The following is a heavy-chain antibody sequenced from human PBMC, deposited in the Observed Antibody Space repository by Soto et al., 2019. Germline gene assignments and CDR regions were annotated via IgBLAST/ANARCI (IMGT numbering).Heavy chain of an antibody. CDR1: GFTLSSYA. D-gene: IGHD5-18*01. CDR2: ISYDGGNK. V-gene: IGHV3-30*18. J-gene: IGHJ4*02. CDR3: AKDQGRGGYSYGYFSPYFDY. Sequence: QVQLAESGGGVVQPGSSLRLTCAGSGFTLSSYAMHWVRQAPGKGLKWVAVISYDGGNKYYADSVKGRFTISRDNSENTLYLQMNRMRAEDTAVYYCAKDQGRGGYSYGYFSPYFDYWGQGTLVTVSS.